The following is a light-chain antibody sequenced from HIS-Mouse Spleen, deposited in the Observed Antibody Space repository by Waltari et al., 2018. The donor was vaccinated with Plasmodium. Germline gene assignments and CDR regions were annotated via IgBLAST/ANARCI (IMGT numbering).Light chain of an antibody. V-gene: IGLV3-19*01. Sequence: SSELTQDPAVSVALGQTVRITCQGDRLRRYYARWYQQKPGQAPVLVIYSKTNRPSGIPDRFSGSSSGNTASLTITGAQAEDEADYYCNSRDSSGNHLVFGGGTKLTVL. J-gene: IGLJ2*01. CDR3: NSRDSSGNHLV. CDR1: RLRRYY. CDR2: SKT.